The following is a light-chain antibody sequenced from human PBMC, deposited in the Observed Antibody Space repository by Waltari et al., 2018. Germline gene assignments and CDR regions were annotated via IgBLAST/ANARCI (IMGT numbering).Light chain of an antibody. V-gene: IGKV3-11*01. CDR2: DAS. CDR1: KSVGTY. CDR3: QQRSNWPPIT. Sequence: DIVLTQSPATLSLSPGERATLSCRASKSVGTYLSWYQQKPGQAPRLLIYDASNRATGIPARFSGSGSGTDFTLTISSLEPEDFAVYYCQQRSNWPPITFGQGTRLELK. J-gene: IGKJ5*01.